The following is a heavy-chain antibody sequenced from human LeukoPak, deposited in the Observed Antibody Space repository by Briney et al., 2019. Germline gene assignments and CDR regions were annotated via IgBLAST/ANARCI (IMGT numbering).Heavy chain of an antibody. V-gene: IGHV3-49*03. CDR1: GFTFGTYA. CDR3: TRYSGRTDY. Sequence: PGGSLRLSCISSGFTFGTYAVSWFRQAPGKGLEGVAFIRSKTFGGTTEYAASVEGRFTISRDDSKSIAYLQMNSLKTEDTAVYYCTRYSGRTDYWGQGTLVTVSS. J-gene: IGHJ4*02. D-gene: IGHD5-18*01. CDR2: IRSKTFGGTT.